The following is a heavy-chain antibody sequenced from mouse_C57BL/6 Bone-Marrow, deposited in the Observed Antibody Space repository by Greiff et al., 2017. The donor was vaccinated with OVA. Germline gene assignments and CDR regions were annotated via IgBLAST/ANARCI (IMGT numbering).Heavy chain of an antibody. CDR2: IYRGSGST. V-gene: IGHV1-55*01. CDR3: ARGYYGSSCYCYV. D-gene: IGHD1-1*01. Sequence: VQLQQPGAGLVKPGASVKMSCKASGYTFTSYWITWVKQRPGQGLEWIGDIYRGSGSTNYNEKFKSKATLTVDTSSSTAYMQISSLTSEDSAVYYCARGYYGSSCYCYVWGTGTTVTVTS. CDR1: GYTFTSYW. J-gene: IGHJ1*03.